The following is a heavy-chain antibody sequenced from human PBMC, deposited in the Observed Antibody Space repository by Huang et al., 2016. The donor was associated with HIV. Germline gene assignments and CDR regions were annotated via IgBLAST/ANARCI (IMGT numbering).Heavy chain of an antibody. CDR1: GGSFSNHY. CDR3: ARGREIGAMDTMDDALDI. D-gene: IGHD2-8*01. Sequence: QVHLQHWGSGLFSPSETLSRTCAVYGGSFSNHYWSWVRRYPGKGLEWIGEINHSGSTNYNPTSKSRVTMSIDTSKNRLSLTLTPVTAADTDLYFCARGREIGAMDTMDDALDIWAQGAKVTVFS. CDR2: INHSGST. V-gene: IGHV4-34*02. J-gene: IGHJ3*02.